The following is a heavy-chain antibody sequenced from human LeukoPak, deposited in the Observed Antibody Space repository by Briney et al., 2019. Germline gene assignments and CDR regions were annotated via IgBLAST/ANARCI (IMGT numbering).Heavy chain of an antibody. J-gene: IGHJ6*04. CDR2: IKQDGSEK. D-gene: IGHD3-10*02. CDR1: DFPFSVYW. Sequence: GGSLRLACAASDFPFSVYWMNWVRQAPGKGLEWVANIKQDGSEKYYVDSVKGRFTISRDNAKNSLYLQMNSLRAEDTAVYYCAELGITMIGGVWGKGTTVTISS. CDR3: AELGITMIGGV. V-gene: IGHV3-7*01.